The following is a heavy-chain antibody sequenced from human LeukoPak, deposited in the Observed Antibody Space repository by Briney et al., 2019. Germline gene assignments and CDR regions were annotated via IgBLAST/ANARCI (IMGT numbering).Heavy chain of an antibody. V-gene: IGHV4-4*02. CDR2: THHGGNT. Sequence: ASGTLSLTCAVSGGSITSINWWNWVRQPPGKGLEWIGETHHGGNTKYSPSLKSRLTISVDKSKNQFSLELSSVTAADTAMYYCVTFSTVVASPYDAFDIWGQGTMVTASS. CDR1: GGSITSINW. CDR3: VTFSTVVASPYDAFDI. D-gene: IGHD2-15*01. J-gene: IGHJ3*02.